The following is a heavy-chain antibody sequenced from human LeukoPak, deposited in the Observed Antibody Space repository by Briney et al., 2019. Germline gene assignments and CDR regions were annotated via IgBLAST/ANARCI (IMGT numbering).Heavy chain of an antibody. CDR2: KYYSGSP. J-gene: IGHJ4*02. V-gene: IGHV4-61*01. Sequence: SETLSLTCDVSGVSINTCCYYWTWIRQPPGKGLEWIGYKYYSGSPRYNSSLRSRLTISLDSSKNQFSLRLTSVTAADTAVYYCARGRSYGFDFDSWGPGTLVIVSS. CDR3: ARGRSYGFDFDS. D-gene: IGHD5-18*01. CDR1: GVSINTCCYY.